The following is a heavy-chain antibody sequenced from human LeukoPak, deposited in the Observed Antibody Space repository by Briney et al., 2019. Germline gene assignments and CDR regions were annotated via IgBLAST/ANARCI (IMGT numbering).Heavy chain of an antibody. CDR3: AKRRSWYVDS. CDR1: GFTFSTYA. V-gene: IGHV3-23*01. J-gene: IGHJ4*02. D-gene: IGHD6-13*01. CDR2: ISGNGGST. Sequence: GGSLRLSCAASGFTFSTYAMTWVRQAPGKGLEWVSAISGNGGSTYYADSVKGRFTISRDNSKNMLYLQMNSLRAEDTAVYYCAKRRSWYVDSWGQGTLVTVSS.